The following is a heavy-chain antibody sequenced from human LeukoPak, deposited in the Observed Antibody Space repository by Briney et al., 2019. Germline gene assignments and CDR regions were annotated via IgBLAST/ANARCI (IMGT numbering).Heavy chain of an antibody. J-gene: IGHJ6*02. CDR1: GGSFNIYA. V-gene: IGHV1-69*04. CDR3: AREESVTNGMDV. CDR2: LLPILGVT. D-gene: IGHD1/OR15-1a*01. Sequence: SVKVSCKASGGSFNIYAVNWVRQAPGQGLEWMGRLLPILGVTNYAPKFQGRVTFTADKSTSAVYMELSSLRSEDTAVYYCAREESVTNGMDVWGQGTTVTVSS.